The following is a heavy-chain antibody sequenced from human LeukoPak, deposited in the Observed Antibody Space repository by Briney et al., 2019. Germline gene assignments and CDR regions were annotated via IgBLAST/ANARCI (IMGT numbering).Heavy chain of an antibody. J-gene: IGHJ4*02. CDR1: VYTFTNFY. Sequence: ASVKVSCEASVYTFTNFYIHWVRQAPGQGLEWMGWMNPNSGDTSYAREFQDRVTMTRDTSLNTAYMELSRLRSDDTAVYFCARRPINCIIANCYVDYWGQGTLVTVSS. CDR2: MNPNSGDT. V-gene: IGHV1-2*02. D-gene: IGHD3-3*02. CDR3: ARRPINCIIANCYVDY.